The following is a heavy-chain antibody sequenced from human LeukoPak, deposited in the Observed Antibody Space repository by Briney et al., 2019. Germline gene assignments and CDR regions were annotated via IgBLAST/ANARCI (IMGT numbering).Heavy chain of an antibody. D-gene: IGHD4-23*01. CDR1: GFTFSIYC. V-gene: IGHV3-7*01. Sequence: GGSLRLSCEASGFTFSIYCMGWVRHAPGKALEWVAKIKEDGSDKQYVDSVKGRFTISRDNAKNSLQLQMDSLRVEDTAVYYCGRDQGYGGTCDNWGQGTLVTVSS. CDR2: IKEDGSDK. CDR3: GRDQGYGGTCDN. J-gene: IGHJ4*02.